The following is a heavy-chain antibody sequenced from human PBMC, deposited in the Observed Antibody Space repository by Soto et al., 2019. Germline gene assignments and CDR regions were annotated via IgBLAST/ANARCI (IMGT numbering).Heavy chain of an antibody. CDR2: ISGSGGST. D-gene: IGHD3-22*01. Sequence: PGGSLRLSCAASGFTFSSYAMSWVRQAPGKGLEWVSAISGSGGSTYYADSVKGRFTISRDNSKNTLYLQMNSLRAEDTAVYYCAKGGPYYYDSSGYHPFDYWGQGTLVTVSS. V-gene: IGHV3-23*01. CDR3: AKGGPYYYDSSGYHPFDY. CDR1: GFTFSSYA. J-gene: IGHJ4*02.